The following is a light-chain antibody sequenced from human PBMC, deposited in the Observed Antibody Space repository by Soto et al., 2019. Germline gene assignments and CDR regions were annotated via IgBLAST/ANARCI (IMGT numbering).Light chain of an antibody. CDR2: EVS. CDR1: SSDVGGYHY. Sequence: SALTQPASVSGSPGQSITMSCIGTSSDVGGYHYVCWYQQYPGKAPRLMIYEVSHRPSGVSNRFSGSKSGNTASLTISGLQAEDEATYYCSSYTSSNTVLFGGGTKLTVL. V-gene: IGLV2-14*01. CDR3: SSYTSSNTVL. J-gene: IGLJ2*01.